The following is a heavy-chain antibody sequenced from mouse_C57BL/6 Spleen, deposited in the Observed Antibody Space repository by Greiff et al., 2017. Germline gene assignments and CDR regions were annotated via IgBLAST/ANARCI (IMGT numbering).Heavy chain of an antibody. V-gene: IGHV1-39*01. CDR3: ATEDYGSRVAY. J-gene: IGHJ3*01. Sequence: EVQLQQPGPEPVKPGASVTISCKASGYSFTDHNMNRMKQSNGKSLEWIGVNNPNYGTSSSNQKFKGKATLTLCQSSITSYMQVNSLPSEESAVYYCATEDYGSRVAYWGHGALV. CDR1: GYSFTDHN. CDR2: NNPNYGTS. D-gene: IGHD1-1*01.